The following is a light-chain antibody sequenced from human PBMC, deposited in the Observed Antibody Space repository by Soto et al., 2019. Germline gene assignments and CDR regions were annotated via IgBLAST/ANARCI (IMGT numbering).Light chain of an antibody. J-gene: IGLJ2*01. CDR2: TNN. V-gene: IGLV1-44*01. CDR1: SSNIGSNA. CDR3: AAWDDRLNGVV. Sequence: QSVLTQPPSASGTPGQRVTISCYGSSSNIGSNAVNWYQQFPGTAPKLLIYTNNQRPSGVPDRFSGSKSGTSASLAISGLQSEDEADYYCAAWDDRLNGVVFGGWTKLTVL.